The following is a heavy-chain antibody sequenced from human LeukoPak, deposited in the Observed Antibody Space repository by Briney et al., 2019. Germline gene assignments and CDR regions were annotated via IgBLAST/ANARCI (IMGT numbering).Heavy chain of an antibody. Sequence: GGSLRLSCAASGFTFSSYSMNWVRQAPGKGLVWVSRINSDGSITSYADSVKGRFTISRDNAKNTLYLQMNSLRAEDTAVYYCARGPMVRTNLFDYWGQGTLVTVSS. J-gene: IGHJ4*02. V-gene: IGHV3-74*01. D-gene: IGHD3-10*01. CDR3: ARGPMVRTNLFDY. CDR2: INSDGSIT. CDR1: GFTFSSYS.